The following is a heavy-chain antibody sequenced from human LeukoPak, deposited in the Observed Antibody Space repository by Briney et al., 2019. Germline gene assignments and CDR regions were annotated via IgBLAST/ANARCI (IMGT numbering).Heavy chain of an antibody. D-gene: IGHD3-22*01. J-gene: IGHJ4*02. CDR2: ISDRGSRT. CDR3: AKRGVVIRVILVGFHKEAYYFDS. CDR1: GLTLSNYG. Sequence: GGSLRLSCAVSGLTLSNYGMSWVRQAPGKGLEWVAGISDRGSRTNYADSVKGRFTISTDHPKNTLYLQMNSLRAEDTAVYFCAKRGVVIRVILVGFHKEAYYFDSWGQGALVTVSS. V-gene: IGHV3-23*01.